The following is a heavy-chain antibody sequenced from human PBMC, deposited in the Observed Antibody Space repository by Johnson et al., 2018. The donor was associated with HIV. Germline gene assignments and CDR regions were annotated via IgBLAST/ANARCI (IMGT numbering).Heavy chain of an antibody. CDR2: LWSDGSST. Sequence: VESGGGVVQPGRSLRLSCAASGFTFSDYGIHWVRQAPGKGLEWVAVLWSDGSSTSYAESVKGRFTISRDNAKNTLYLQMDSLGAEDTAVYYCARVQILADDVFNSWGQGTMVTVSS. CDR1: GFTFSDYG. D-gene: IGHD3-3*02. V-gene: IGHV3-33*01. CDR3: ARVQILADDVFNS. J-gene: IGHJ3*02.